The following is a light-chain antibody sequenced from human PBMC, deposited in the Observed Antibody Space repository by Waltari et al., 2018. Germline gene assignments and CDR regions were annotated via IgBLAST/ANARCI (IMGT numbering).Light chain of an antibody. Sequence: EIVLPHSLATLSVSPGEIATHSCRASQCVRSYLAWHQQKSGQAPRLPIYDASNRATGIPARFSGGGSGTDFTLTISSLEPEHFAVYYCQQRSDWLLTFGGGTKVEIK. J-gene: IGKJ4*01. CDR3: QQRSDWLLT. V-gene: IGKV3-11*01. CDR1: QCVRSY. CDR2: DAS.